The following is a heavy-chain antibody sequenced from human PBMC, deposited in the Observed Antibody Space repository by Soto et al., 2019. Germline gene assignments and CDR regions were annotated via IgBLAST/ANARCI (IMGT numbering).Heavy chain of an antibody. J-gene: IGHJ4*02. D-gene: IGHD4-17*01. CDR3: AKDHVLRWYQGGFDY. Sequence: QVQLVESGGGVVQPGRSLRLSCAASGFTFSSYGMHWVRQAPGKGLEWVAVISYDGSNKYYADSVKGRFTISRDNSKNTLYLQMNSLRAEDTAVYYCAKDHVLRWYQGGFDYWGQGTLVTVSS. CDR2: ISYDGSNK. V-gene: IGHV3-30*18. CDR1: GFTFSSYG.